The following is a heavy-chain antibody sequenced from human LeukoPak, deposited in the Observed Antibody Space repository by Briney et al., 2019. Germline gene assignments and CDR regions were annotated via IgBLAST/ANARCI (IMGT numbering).Heavy chain of an antibody. Sequence: GGSLRLSCAASGFTFSSYEMNRVRQAPGKGLEWASYISSSGSTIYYADSVKGRFTISRDNAKNSLYLQMNSLRAEDTAVYYCARDDYDSGDLNAFDIWGQGTMVTVSS. V-gene: IGHV3-48*03. J-gene: IGHJ3*02. CDR1: GFTFSSYE. D-gene: IGHD3-22*01. CDR3: ARDDYDSGDLNAFDI. CDR2: ISSSGSTI.